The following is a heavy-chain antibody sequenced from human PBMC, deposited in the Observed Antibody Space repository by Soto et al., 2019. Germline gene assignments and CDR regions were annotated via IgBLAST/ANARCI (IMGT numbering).Heavy chain of an antibody. CDR2: ISSSGSTI. V-gene: IGHV3-11*01. Sequence: GGSLRLSCAASGFTFSDYYMSWIRQAPGKGLEWVSYISSSGSTIYYADSVKGRFTISRDNAKNSLYLQMNSLRAEDTAVYYCARAALPHSPGVVVVATTYFDYWGQGTLVTVSS. J-gene: IGHJ4*02. D-gene: IGHD2-15*01. CDR3: ARAALPHSPGVVVVATTYFDY. CDR1: GFTFSDYY.